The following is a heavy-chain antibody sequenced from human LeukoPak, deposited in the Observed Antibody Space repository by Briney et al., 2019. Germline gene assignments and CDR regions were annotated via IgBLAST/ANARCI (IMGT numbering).Heavy chain of an antibody. V-gene: IGHV1-46*01. Sequence: ASVKVSCKASGGTFSSYAISWVRQAPGQGLEWMGIINPRGGSTSYTQKFQGRVTMTRDTSMSTVYMELSSLRSEDTAVYYCARVKSYYYDTSDKDAFDIWGQGTMVTVSS. CDR1: GGTFSSYA. CDR2: INPRGGST. J-gene: IGHJ3*02. CDR3: ARVKSYYYDTSDKDAFDI. D-gene: IGHD3-22*01.